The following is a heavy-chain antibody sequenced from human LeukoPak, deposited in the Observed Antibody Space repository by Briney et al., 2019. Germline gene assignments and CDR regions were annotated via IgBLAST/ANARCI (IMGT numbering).Heavy chain of an antibody. CDR2: IKSKTDGGTT. Sequence: GGSLRLSCAASGFTFSNAWMSWVRQAPGKGLEWVGRIKSKTDGGTTDYAAPVKGKFTISRDDSKNTMYLQMCSLKTEDTAVYYCTTEFDILTGYEPYFDSWGQGTLVTVSS. D-gene: IGHD3-9*01. V-gene: IGHV3-15*01. CDR3: TTEFDILTGYEPYFDS. CDR1: GFTFSNAW. J-gene: IGHJ4*02.